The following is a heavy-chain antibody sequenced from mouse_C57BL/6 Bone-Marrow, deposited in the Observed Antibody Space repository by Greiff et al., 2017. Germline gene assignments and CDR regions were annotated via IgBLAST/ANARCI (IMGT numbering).Heavy chain of an antibody. D-gene: IGHD4-1*01. V-gene: IGHV1-69*01. CDR2: IDPSDSYT. CDR1: GYTFTSYW. J-gene: IGHJ1*03. CDR3: SRRDWDWYFDV. Sequence: VQLQQPGAELVMPGASVKLSCKASGYTFTSYWMHWVKQRPGLGLEWIGEIDPSDSYTNYNQKLKGKSTLTVDKSSSKAYMQLSSLTSEDSAVYYCSRRDWDWYFDVWGTGTTVTVSS.